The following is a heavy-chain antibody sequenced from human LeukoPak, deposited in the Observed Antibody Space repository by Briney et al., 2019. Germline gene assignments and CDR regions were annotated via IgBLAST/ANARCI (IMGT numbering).Heavy chain of an antibody. V-gene: IGHV4-38-2*02. J-gene: IGHJ3*02. CDR2: IYDSGNT. Sequence: SETLSLTCTVSGYSISSDYYWGWIRQPPGKGLEWIGSIYDSGNTYYNPSLKSRVTISVDTSKNQFSLKLSSVTAVDTAVYYCACLTTADAFDIWGQGTMVTVSS. D-gene: IGHD3-22*01. CDR3: ACLTTADAFDI. CDR1: GYSISSDYY.